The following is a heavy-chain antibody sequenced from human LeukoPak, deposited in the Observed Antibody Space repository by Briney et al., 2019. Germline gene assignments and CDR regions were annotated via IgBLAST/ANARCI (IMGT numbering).Heavy chain of an antibody. CDR2: IWYDGINE. J-gene: IGHJ4*02. D-gene: IGHD1-26*01. V-gene: IGHV3-33*06. CDR1: GFSFSDYG. CDR3: AKPERSGSYSYYFDY. Sequence: GGSLRLSCAASGFSFSDYGMHWVRQAPGKGLQWVAVIWYDGINEYYAGSVKGRFTISRDNSKNTLYLQMNSLRAEDTALYYCAKPERSGSYSYYFDYWGQGTLVTVSS.